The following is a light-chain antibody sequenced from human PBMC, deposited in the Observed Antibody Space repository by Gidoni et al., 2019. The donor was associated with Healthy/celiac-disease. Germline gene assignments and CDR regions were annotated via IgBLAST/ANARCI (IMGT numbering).Light chain of an antibody. CDR1: QSVSSN. Sequence: ELVMTQSPATLSVSPGERATISCRASQSVSSNLACYQQKPGQAPRLLIYGASTRATGIPSRFSGSGSGTEFTLTISSLQSEDFAVYYCQQYNNWPPYTFGQGTKLEIK. CDR2: GAS. CDR3: QQYNNWPPYT. V-gene: IGKV3-15*01. J-gene: IGKJ2*01.